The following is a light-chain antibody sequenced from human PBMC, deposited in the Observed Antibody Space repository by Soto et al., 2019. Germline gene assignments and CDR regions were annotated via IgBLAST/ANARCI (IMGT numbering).Light chain of an antibody. V-gene: IGKV1-5*03. J-gene: IGKJ1*01. Sequence: DIQMTQSPSTLSASVGDRVTITCRASQSISVWLAWYQQKAGKAPNLLIYKASRLESGVPSRFSGSGSETEFTLTISGLQPGDSATYYCQQYNGYSRTFGQGTKVEI. CDR3: QQYNGYSRT. CDR2: KAS. CDR1: QSISVW.